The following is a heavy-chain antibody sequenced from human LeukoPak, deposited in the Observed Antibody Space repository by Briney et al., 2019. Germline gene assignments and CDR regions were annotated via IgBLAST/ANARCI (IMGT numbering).Heavy chain of an antibody. V-gene: IGHV3-11*04. Sequence: GGSLRLSCAASGFTFSDYYMSWIRQAPGKGLEWVSYISSSGSTIYYADSVKGRFTISRDNAENSLYLQMNSLRAEDTAVYYCARLTTTATTFVYWGQGALVTVSS. J-gene: IGHJ4*02. CDR1: GFTFSDYY. CDR2: ISSSGSTI. D-gene: IGHD4/OR15-4a*01. CDR3: ARLTTTATTFVY.